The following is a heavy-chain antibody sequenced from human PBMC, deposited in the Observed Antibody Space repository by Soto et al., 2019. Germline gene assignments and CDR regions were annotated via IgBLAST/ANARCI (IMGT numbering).Heavy chain of an antibody. CDR3: ARPGGRWLQGRAFDI. V-gene: IGHV4-34*01. J-gene: IGHJ3*02. CDR2: INHSGST. CDR1: GGSFSDFY. D-gene: IGHD3-16*01. Sequence: SETLSLTCAVYGGSFSDFYWNFIRQPPGKGLEWIGEINHSGSTNYNPSLKSRVTISVDTSKNQFSLKLSSVTAADTAVYYCARPGGRWLQGRAFDIWGQGTMVTVSS.